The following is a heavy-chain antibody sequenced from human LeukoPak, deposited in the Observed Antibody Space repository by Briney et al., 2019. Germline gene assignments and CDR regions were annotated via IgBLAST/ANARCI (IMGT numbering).Heavy chain of an antibody. CDR3: ARDDNWAFDY. D-gene: IGHD1-1*01. V-gene: IGHV3-21*05. J-gene: IGHJ4*02. CDR2: ISRTNEI. CDR1: GFTFSRYA. Sequence: GGSLRLSCTASGFTFSRYALNWVRQAPGKGLEWVSYISRTNEIYDADSVKGRFTISRDDAKNSLYLQMNSLRVDDTAVYYCARDDNWAFDYWGQGTLVTVSS.